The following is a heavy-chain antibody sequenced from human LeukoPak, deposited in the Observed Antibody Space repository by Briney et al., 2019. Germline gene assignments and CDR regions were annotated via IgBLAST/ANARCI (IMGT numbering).Heavy chain of an antibody. CDR3: VRGKGWLDP. CDR2: ISRGSNVI. Sequence: GGSLRLSCAASGFTFRDYSMNWVRQAPGKGLEWPSYISRGSNVIYYADSVKGRFTTSRDDAKNSLFLQMNSLRAEDTAVCYCVRGKGWLDPWGQGILVTVSS. J-gene: IGHJ5*02. V-gene: IGHV3-48*01. CDR1: GFTFRDYS.